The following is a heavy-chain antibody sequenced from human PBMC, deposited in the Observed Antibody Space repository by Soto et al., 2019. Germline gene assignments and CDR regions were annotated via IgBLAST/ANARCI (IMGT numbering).Heavy chain of an antibody. J-gene: IGHJ4*02. V-gene: IGHV3-30*02. D-gene: IGHD2-21*02. CDR1: GFRFSNYG. CDR3: ATGTCGSACYIIEY. Sequence: GGSLRLSCAASGFRFSNYGMHWVRQAPGKGLEWVAVIWYDGTKRSYADAVKGRLTISGDNSKDTVKLQMDSRRAEDTAVYYCATGTCGSACYIIEYWGQGSLVTVSS. CDR2: IWYDGTKR.